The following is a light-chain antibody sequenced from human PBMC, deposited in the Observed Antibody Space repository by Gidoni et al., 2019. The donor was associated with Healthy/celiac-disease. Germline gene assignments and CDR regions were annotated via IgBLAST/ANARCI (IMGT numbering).Light chain of an antibody. CDR3: QQYGSSWIT. Sequence: EIVLTQSPGTLSLSPGERATLSCRASQSVSSSYLAWYQQKPGQAPRLLIYGASSRATGLPDRFSGSGSGTDFTLTISRLEPEDFAVYYCQQYGSSWITFGQGTRLEIK. CDR1: QSVSSSY. J-gene: IGKJ5*01. CDR2: GAS. V-gene: IGKV3-20*01.